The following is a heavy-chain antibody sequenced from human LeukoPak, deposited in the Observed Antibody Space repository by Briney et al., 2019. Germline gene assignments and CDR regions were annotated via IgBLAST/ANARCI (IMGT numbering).Heavy chain of an antibody. Sequence: AGGSLRLSCAASGFTFSSYSMNWVRQAPGKGLEWVSYISSSSSTIFYAGSVKGRFTISRDNAKNSLYLQMNSLRAEDTAVYYCATGLLTWELRDYWGQGTLVTVSS. V-gene: IGHV3-48*01. CDR3: ATGLLTWELRDY. D-gene: IGHD1-26*01. J-gene: IGHJ4*02. CDR1: GFTFSSYS. CDR2: ISSSSSTI.